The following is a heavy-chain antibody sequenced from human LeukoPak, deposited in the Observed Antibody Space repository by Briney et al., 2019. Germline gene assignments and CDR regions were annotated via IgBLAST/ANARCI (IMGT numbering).Heavy chain of an antibody. D-gene: IGHD2-2*02. Sequence: ASVKVSCKASGYTFTSYGISWVRQAPGQGLEWMGWISAHNGNTNYAQKLQGRVTMTTDTSTSTAYMELRSLRSDDTAVYYCARDIVVVPAAISLDYWGQGTLVTVSS. V-gene: IGHV1-18*01. CDR2: ISAHNGNT. CDR1: GYTFTSYG. J-gene: IGHJ4*02. CDR3: ARDIVVVPAAISLDY.